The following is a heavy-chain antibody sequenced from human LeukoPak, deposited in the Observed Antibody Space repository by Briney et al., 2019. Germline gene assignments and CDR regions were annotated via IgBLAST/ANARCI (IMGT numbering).Heavy chain of an antibody. Sequence: PSETLSLTCAVYGGSFSGYYWSWIRQPPGKGLEWIGEINHSGSTNYNPSLKSRVTISVDTSKNQFPLKLSSVTAADTAVYYCARGRGITFGGVSFFRKWFDPWGQGTLVTVSS. CDR3: ARGRGITFGGVSFFRKWFDP. J-gene: IGHJ5*02. CDR2: INHSGST. D-gene: IGHD3-16*01. V-gene: IGHV4-34*01. CDR1: GGSFSGYY.